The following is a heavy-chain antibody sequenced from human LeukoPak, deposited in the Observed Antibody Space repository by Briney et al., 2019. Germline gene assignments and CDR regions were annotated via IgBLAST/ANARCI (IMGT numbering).Heavy chain of an antibody. CDR3: ARDYGDFPAYYFDY. CDR2: IYNSGIT. J-gene: IGHJ4*02. Sequence: PSETLSLTCTVSGGSISSYYWSWIRQPAGKGLEWIGRIYNSGITNYIPSLKSRVTMSMDTSMNQFSLKLRSVTAADTAVYYCARDYGDFPAYYFDYWGQGTLVTVSS. D-gene: IGHD4-17*01. CDR1: GGSISSYY. V-gene: IGHV4-4*07.